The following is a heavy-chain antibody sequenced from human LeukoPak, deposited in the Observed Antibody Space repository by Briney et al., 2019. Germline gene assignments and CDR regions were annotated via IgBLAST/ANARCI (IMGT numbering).Heavy chain of an antibody. D-gene: IGHD3-22*01. J-gene: IGHJ6*03. CDR3: TTLIAYPYYYYYMDV. CDR2: IKSKTDGGTT. CDR1: GFTFSNAW. V-gene: IGHV3-15*01. Sequence: PGGSLRLSCAASGFTFSNAWMSWVRQAPGKGLEWVGRIKSKTDGGTTDYAAPVKGRFTISRDDSKNTLYLQMNSLKTEDTAVYYCTTLIAYPYYYYYMDVWGKGTAVTISS.